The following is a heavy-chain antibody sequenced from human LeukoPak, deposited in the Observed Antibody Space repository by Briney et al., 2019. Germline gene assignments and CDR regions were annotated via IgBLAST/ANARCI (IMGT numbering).Heavy chain of an antibody. J-gene: IGHJ6*03. CDR1: GSTFSSYS. CDR3: ARDNGYSSSWGPYYYYMDV. CDR2: ISRSSSTI. Sequence: GGSLRPSCAASGSTFSSYSMNWVRRAPGKGREWGSYISRSSSTIYYADSVKGRFTISRDNAKNSLYLQMNSLRAEDTAVYYCARDNGYSSSWGPYYYYMDVWGKGTTVTVSS. V-gene: IGHV3-48*01. D-gene: IGHD6-13*01.